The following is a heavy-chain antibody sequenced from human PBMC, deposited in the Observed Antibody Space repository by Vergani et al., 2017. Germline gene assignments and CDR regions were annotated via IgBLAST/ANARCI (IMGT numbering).Heavy chain of an antibody. Sequence: QVQLMQSGPVMKKPGGSMKVSCQASESTFSDYNIHWVRQAPGQGLQWMGWISRKTGDTDYLQRFQGRVTMTSDASTKTVYLKMTRLTSDDTAIYYCAHSWNFGRRDWFDSWGPGTLVTVSS. V-gene: IGHV1-2*02. D-gene: IGHD1-26*01. CDR2: ISRKTGDT. J-gene: IGHJ5*01. CDR3: AHSWNFGRRDWFDS. CDR1: ESTFSDYN.